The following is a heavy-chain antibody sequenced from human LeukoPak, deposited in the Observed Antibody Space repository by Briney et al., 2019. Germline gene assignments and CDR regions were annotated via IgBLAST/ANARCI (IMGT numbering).Heavy chain of an antibody. V-gene: IGHV4-39*01. D-gene: IGHD4-23*01. CDR1: GGSISSGSYY. J-gene: IGHJ4*01. CDR3: ARWYEY. CDR2: IYYSGST. Sequence: AETLSLTCNVSGGSISSGSYYWAWIRQSPEKGLEWIASIYYSGSTHYNPSLRSRATISRDTSKKQFSLKLSSVIAAATALYYCARWYEYWGHGTLVTVYS.